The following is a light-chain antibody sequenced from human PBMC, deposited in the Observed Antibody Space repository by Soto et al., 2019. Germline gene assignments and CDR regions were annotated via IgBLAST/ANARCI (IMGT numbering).Light chain of an antibody. Sequence: EIVMKQSPGTLSLSPGARATLSCKASQSVSSDLAWYHQKPGQAPRLLIYSASTRATGIPARFSGSGSGTEFILTIRSLQSEDFAVYYCQHYNAWPPGTVGQGTKVDIK. CDR1: QSVSSD. J-gene: IGKJ1*01. V-gene: IGKV3-15*01. CDR3: QHYNAWPPGT. CDR2: SAS.